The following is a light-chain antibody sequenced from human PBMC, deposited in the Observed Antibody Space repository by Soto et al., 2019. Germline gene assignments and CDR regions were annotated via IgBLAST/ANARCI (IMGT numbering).Light chain of an antibody. Sequence: ENVLTQSPGTLSLSPGERATLSCRASQSVDSSYLAWHQQKPGQAPRLLIYGTSSRATGISDRFSGSGSGTDFALTINRLEPEDFAVYYCQQYDNSIYTFGQGTKLEIK. CDR3: QQYDNSIYT. V-gene: IGKV3-20*01. J-gene: IGKJ2*01. CDR1: QSVDSSY. CDR2: GTS.